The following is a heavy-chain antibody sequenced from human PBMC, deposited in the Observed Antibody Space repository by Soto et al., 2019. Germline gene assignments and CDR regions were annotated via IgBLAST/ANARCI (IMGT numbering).Heavy chain of an antibody. D-gene: IGHD1-20*01. CDR3: ARSGYNWNDGARGYFDY. J-gene: IGHJ4*02. V-gene: IGHV3-48*03. Sequence: EVQLVESGGGLVRPGGSLRLSCVDSEFTFSSYEMNWVRQAPGKGLEWVSYISSSGRTIYYADSVKGRFTISRDNAKNSLYLQMNSLRAEDTAVYYCARSGYNWNDGARGYFDYWGQGTLVTVSS. CDR1: EFTFSSYE. CDR2: ISSSGRTI.